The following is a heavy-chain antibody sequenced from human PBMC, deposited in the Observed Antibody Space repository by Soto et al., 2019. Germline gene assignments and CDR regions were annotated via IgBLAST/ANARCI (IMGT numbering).Heavy chain of an antibody. V-gene: IGHV3-30*18. CDR3: AKSYGDYVACFDY. CDR2: ISKDGSDK. Sequence: SLRLSCAASGFTFSSYGMHWARQAPGKGLECVAVISKDGSDKYHADSVKDRFTISRDNSRNILYLQMNSLRAEDTAVYYCAKSYGDYVACFDYWGQGALVTVSS. J-gene: IGHJ4*02. D-gene: IGHD4-17*01. CDR1: GFTFSSYG.